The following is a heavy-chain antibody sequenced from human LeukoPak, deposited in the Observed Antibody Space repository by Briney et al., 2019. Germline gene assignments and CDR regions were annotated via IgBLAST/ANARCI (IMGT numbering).Heavy chain of an antibody. V-gene: IGHV3-23*01. CDR3: AKAGSGCSTTSCYGRQGGNWFDP. CDR2: ISGGGGTT. J-gene: IGHJ5*02. Sequence: GGSLRLSCAASGFTFSSYAMSWVRQAPGKGLEWVSAISGGGGTTYYADSVKGRFTISRDNSKNTLYLQMNSLTAEDTAVYYCAKAGSGCSTTSCYGRQGGNWFDPWGQGTLVTVSS. CDR1: GFTFSSYA. D-gene: IGHD2-2*01.